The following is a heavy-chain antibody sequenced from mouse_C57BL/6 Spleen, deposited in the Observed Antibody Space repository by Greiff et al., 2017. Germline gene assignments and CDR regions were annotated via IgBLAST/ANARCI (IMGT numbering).Heavy chain of an antibody. CDR1: GYTFTSYW. D-gene: IGHD1-1*01. CDR2: IDPSDSYT. V-gene: IGHV1-50*01. J-gene: IGHJ2*01. CDR3: ARGGYYYGSSYPYYFDY. Sequence: QVQLQQPGAELVKPGASVKLSCKASGYTFTSYWMQWVKQRPGQGLEWIGEIDPSDSYTNYNQKFKGKATLTVDTSSSTAYMQLSSLTSEDSAVYYCARGGYYYGSSYPYYFDYWGQGTTLTVSS.